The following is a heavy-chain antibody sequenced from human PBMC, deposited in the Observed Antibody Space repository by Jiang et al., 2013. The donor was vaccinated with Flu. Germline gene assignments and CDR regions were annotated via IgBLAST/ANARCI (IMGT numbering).Heavy chain of an antibody. CDR1: GYTFTDYK. D-gene: IGHD1-1*01. Sequence: SGAEVKKSGASVKVSCKSSGYTFTDYKIHWVRQAPGQRLEWMGWINGGNDNTKYSQKFQGRVTIIRDTSASTAYMELSSLRSEDTAVYYCARDRRTWNEIDYWGQGTLVTVSS. CDR2: INGGNDNT. V-gene: IGHV1-3*01. J-gene: IGHJ4*02. CDR3: ARDRRTWNEIDY.